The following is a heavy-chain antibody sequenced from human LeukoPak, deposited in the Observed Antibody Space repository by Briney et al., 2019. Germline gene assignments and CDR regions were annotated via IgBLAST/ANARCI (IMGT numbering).Heavy chain of an antibody. Sequence: ASVEVSCKASGYTFTSYDINWVRQATGQGLEWMGWMNPNSGNTGYAQKFQGRVTMTRNTSISTAYMELSSLRSEDTAVYYCTVVPASPAESYYFDYWGQGTLVTVSS. CDR2: MNPNSGNT. J-gene: IGHJ4*02. V-gene: IGHV1-8*01. CDR3: TVVPASPAESYYFDY. CDR1: GYTFTSYD. D-gene: IGHD2-2*01.